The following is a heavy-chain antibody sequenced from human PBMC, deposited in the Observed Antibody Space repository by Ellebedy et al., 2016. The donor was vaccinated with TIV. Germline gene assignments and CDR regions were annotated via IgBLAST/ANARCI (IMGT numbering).Heavy chain of an antibody. CDR3: ASFIFGEVIDF. CDR2: LDPKTGAT. J-gene: IGHJ4*02. Sequence: ASVKVSCKTSGYIFTAYYIHWVRQPPGQGLEWMGWLDPKTGATNYAQKFRGRVTMTRDMSTSIAYLDLSGLRSDDTASYYCASFIFGEVIDFWGQGTLVTVSS. D-gene: IGHD3-16*02. CDR1: GYIFTAYY. V-gene: IGHV1-2*02.